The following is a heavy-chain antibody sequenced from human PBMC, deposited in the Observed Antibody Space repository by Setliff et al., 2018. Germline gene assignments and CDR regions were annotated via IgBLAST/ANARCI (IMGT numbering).Heavy chain of an antibody. CDR2: IKQDGSER. CDR3: ARESVAATYNWFDP. CDR1: GFTFSSYW. V-gene: IGHV3-7*01. D-gene: IGHD2-15*01. J-gene: IGHJ5*02. Sequence: GGSLRLSCAASGFTFSSYWMTWVRQAPGKGLEWVANIKQDGSERHYVDSVKGRFTISRDNAKNSLYLQITSLRAEDTAVYYCARESVAATYNWFDPWGQGTLVTVSS.